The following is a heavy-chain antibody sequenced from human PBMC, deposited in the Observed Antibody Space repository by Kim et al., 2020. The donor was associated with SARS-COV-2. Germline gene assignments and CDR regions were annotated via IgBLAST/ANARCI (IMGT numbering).Heavy chain of an antibody. CDR3: AKDPAAIDWFDP. D-gene: IGHD2-2*01. Sequence: GGSLRLSCAASGFTFSSYGMHWVRQAPGKGLEWVAVISYDGSNKYYADSVKGRFTISRDNSKNTLYLQMNSLRAEDTAVYYCAKDPAAIDWFDPWGQGTLLPVPP. J-gene: IGHJ5*02. CDR2: ISYDGSNK. CDR1: GFTFSSYG. V-gene: IGHV3-30*18.